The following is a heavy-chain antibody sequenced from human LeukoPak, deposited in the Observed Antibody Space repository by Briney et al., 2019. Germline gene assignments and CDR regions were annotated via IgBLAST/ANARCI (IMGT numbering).Heavy chain of an antibody. V-gene: IGHV3-30*02. CDR1: GFTFRDYG. D-gene: IGHD3-22*01. CDR2: IRYDGTNK. Sequence: GGSLRLSCGASGFTFRDYGMLWVRQAPGKGLEWVAFIRYDGTNKYYADSVKGRFTVSRDNSKNTLYLQMNSLGSEDTAVYYCARGKFDSSGYYIDYWGQGTLVTVSS. J-gene: IGHJ4*02. CDR3: ARGKFDSSGYYIDY.